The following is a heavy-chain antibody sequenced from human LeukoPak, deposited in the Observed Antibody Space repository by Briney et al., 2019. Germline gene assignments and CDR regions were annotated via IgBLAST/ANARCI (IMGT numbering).Heavy chain of an antibody. Sequence: GGSLRLSCAASGFTFSSYGVHWVRQAPGKGLEWVAFIRYDGSNKYYADSVKGRFTISRDNAKNSLYLQMNSLRAEDTAVYYCARAHYGSGSYYIPAKFDYWGQGTLVTVSS. V-gene: IGHV3-30*02. CDR3: ARAHYGSGSYYIPAKFDY. CDR1: GFTFSSYG. J-gene: IGHJ4*02. CDR2: IRYDGSNK. D-gene: IGHD3-10*01.